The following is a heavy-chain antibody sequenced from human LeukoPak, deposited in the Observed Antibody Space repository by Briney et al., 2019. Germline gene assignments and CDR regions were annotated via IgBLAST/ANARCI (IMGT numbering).Heavy chain of an antibody. CDR3: ARGPGEYSSGWFDP. CDR1: GGSISSSSYY. CDR2: IYYSGST. Sequence: SETLSLTCTVSGGSISSSSYYWGWIRQPPGKGLEWIGSIYYSGSTYYNPSLKSRVTISVDTFKNQFSLKLSSVTAADTAVYYCARGPGEYSSGWFDPWGQGTLVTVSS. J-gene: IGHJ5*02. V-gene: IGHV4-39*07. D-gene: IGHD6-19*01.